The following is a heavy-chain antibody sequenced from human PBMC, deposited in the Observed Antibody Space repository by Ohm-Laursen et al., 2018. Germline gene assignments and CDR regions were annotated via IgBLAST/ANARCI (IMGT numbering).Heavy chain of an antibody. V-gene: IGHV3-23*01. CDR1: GFTFSSYG. CDR3: AKGLYGDYVPDY. J-gene: IGHJ4*02. D-gene: IGHD4-17*01. CDR2: ISGSGGST. Sequence: GSLRLSCTASGFTFSSYGMHWVRQAPGKGLEWVSAISGSGGSTYYADSVKGRFTISRDSSKNTLYLQMNSLRADDTAVYYCAKGLYGDYVPDYWGQGTLVTVSS.